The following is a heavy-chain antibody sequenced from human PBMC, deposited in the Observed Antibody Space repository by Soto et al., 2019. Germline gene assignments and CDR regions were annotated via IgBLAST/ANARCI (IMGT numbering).Heavy chain of an antibody. Sequence: QVQLVQSGAEVKKPGSSVTVSCKASGGTFSSYTISWVRQAPGQGLEWMGGIIPIFGTANYAQKLQGRVTITADASTSTAYMEVRSLRSEDTAVYSCARGNHRWLQLWYFDLWGRGTLVSASS. CDR2: IIPIFGTA. CDR1: GGTFSSYT. V-gene: IGHV1-69*12. CDR3: ARGNHRWLQLWYFDL. J-gene: IGHJ2*01. D-gene: IGHD5-12*01.